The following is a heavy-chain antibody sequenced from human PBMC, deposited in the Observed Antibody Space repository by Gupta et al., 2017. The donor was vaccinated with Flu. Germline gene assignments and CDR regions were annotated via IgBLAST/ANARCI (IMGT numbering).Heavy chain of an antibody. J-gene: IGHJ4*02. D-gene: IGHD7-27*01. CDR1: GGTFSGFA. CDR2: IIPAPGTT. V-gene: IGHV1-69*01. Sequence: QVQLVQGGTEVKRPGSSVKVSCKASGGTFSGFALSWVRQAPGQGLEWMGAIIPAPGTTSYAQAFQDRIKLSADDSASVVYMELSSLRFEDTAIYYCARLTGIIDSWGQGTLVTVSS. CDR3: ARLTGIIDS.